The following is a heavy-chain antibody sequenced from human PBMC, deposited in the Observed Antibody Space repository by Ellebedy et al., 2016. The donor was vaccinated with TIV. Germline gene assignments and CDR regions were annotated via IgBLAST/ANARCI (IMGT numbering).Heavy chain of an antibody. D-gene: IGHD4-17*01. CDR3: VTDGSYGDYRSPTHAFEF. J-gene: IGHJ3*01. V-gene: IGHV3-7*01. CDR1: GFTLSSYW. CDR2: INQDGSEK. Sequence: GGSLRLSCAAPGFTLSSYWMSWVRQAPGKGLEWVANINQDGSEKYYVDSVKGRFTISRDNAKNSLYLQMNGLGADDTAVYYCVTDGSYGDYRSPTHAFEFWGQGTMVTVSS.